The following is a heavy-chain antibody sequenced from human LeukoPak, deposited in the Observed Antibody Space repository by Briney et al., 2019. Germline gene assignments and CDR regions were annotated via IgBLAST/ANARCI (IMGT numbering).Heavy chain of an antibody. V-gene: IGHV3-23*01. D-gene: IGHD3-22*01. CDR3: AKNGGITMIVVVISFDY. Sequence: GGSLRLSCAASGFTFSSYAMSWVRQAPGKGLEWVSAISGSGGSTYYADSVKGRFTISRDSSKNTLYLQMNSLRAEDTAVYYCAKNGGITMIVVVISFDYWGQGTLVTVSS. J-gene: IGHJ4*02. CDR2: ISGSGGST. CDR1: GFTFSSYA.